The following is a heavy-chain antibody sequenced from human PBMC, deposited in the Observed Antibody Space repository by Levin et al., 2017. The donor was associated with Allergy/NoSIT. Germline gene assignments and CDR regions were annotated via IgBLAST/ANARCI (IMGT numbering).Heavy chain of an antibody. J-gene: IGHJ3*01. CDR1: GFSVSNNY. V-gene: IGHV3-53*01. CDR2: IYSGGST. Sequence: GALRLSCAASGFSVSNNYLSWVRQAPGKGLEFVSVIYSGGSTNYADFVKGRFTISRDNSKNTVYLQMNSLRAEDTAVYYCATGRSSRPWGQGTMVTVSS. D-gene: IGHD6-13*01. CDR3: ATGRSSRP.